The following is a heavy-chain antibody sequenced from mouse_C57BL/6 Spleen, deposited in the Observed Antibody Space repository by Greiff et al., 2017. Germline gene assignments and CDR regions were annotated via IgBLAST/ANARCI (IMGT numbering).Heavy chain of an antibody. CDR2: IWSGGST. V-gene: IGHV2-2*01. CDR3: ARKSPYAMDY. Sequence: QVQLQQSGPGLVQPSQSLSITCSVSGFSLTSYGVHWVRQSPGKGLEWLGVIWSGGSTDYNAAFISRLSISKDNSKSQVFFKMNSLQADYTAIYYCARKSPYAMDYWGQGTSVTVSS. CDR1: GFSLTSYG. J-gene: IGHJ4*01.